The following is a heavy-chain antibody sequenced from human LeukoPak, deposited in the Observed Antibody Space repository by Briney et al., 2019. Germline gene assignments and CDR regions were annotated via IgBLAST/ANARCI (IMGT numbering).Heavy chain of an antibody. CDR3: AKSRGYSYAYYGMDV. CDR2: IYYSGST. V-gene: IGHV4-59*01. CDR1: GGSISSYY. D-gene: IGHD5-18*01. Sequence: PETLSLTCTVSGGSISSYYWSWIRQPPGKGLEWIGYIYYSGSTNYNPSLKSRVTISVDTSKNQFSLKLSSVTAADTAVYYCAKSRGYSYAYYGMDVWGQGTTVTVSS. J-gene: IGHJ6*02.